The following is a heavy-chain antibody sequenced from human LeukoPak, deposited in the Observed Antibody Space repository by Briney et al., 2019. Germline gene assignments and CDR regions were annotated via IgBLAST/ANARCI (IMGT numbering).Heavy chain of an antibody. J-gene: IGHJ4*02. CDR1: GGSISSYY. D-gene: IGHD3-3*01. CDR2: IYTSGST. Sequence: PSQTLSLACTVSGGSISSYYWSWIRQPAGKGLEWIGRIYTSGSTNYNPSLKSRVTMSVDTSKNQFSLKLSSVTAADTAVYYCAREREYDFWSGLFDYWGQGTLVTVSS. CDR3: AREREYDFWSGLFDY. V-gene: IGHV4-4*07.